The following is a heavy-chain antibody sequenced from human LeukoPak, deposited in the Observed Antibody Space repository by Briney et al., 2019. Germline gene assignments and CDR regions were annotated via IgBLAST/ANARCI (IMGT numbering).Heavy chain of an antibody. J-gene: IGHJ4*02. CDR1: GGSISSSSYY. Sequence: PSETLSLTCTVSGGSISSSSYYWGWIRQPPGKGLEWIGSIYYSGSTYYNPSLKSRVTISVDTSKNQFSLKLSSVTAADTAVYYCARSYDSSGYYPFDYWGQGTPVTVSS. V-gene: IGHV4-39*07. CDR2: IYYSGST. CDR3: ARSYDSSGYYPFDY. D-gene: IGHD3-22*01.